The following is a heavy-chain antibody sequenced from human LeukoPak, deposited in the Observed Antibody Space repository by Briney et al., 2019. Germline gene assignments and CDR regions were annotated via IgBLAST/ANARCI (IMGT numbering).Heavy chain of an antibody. Sequence: SVKVSCKASGGTFSSYAISWVRQAPGQGLEWMGGIIPIFGTANYAQKFQGRVTITADESTSTAYMELSSLRSDDTAVYYCARQGGYSGYSAYYFDYWGQGTLVTVSS. V-gene: IGHV1-69*13. CDR1: GGTFSSYA. J-gene: IGHJ4*02. CDR3: ARQGGYSGYSAYYFDY. CDR2: IIPIFGTA. D-gene: IGHD5-12*01.